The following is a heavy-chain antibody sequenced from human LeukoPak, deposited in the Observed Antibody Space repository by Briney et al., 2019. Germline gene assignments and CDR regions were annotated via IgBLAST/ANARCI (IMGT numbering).Heavy chain of an antibody. CDR3: VASTRIAAAGTVIDWFDP. D-gene: IGHD6-13*01. V-gene: IGHV1-8*01. CDR1: GYTFTSYD. J-gene: IGHJ5*02. Sequence: ASVKVSCKASGYTFTSYDINWVRQATGQGLEWMGWMNPNSGNTGYAQKFQGRVTMTRNTSISTAYMELSSLRSEDTAVYYCVASTRIAAAGTVIDWFDPWGQGTLVAVSS. CDR2: MNPNSGNT.